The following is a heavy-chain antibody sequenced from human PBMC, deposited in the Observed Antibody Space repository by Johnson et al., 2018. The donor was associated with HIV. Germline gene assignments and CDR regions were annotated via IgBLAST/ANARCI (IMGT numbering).Heavy chain of an antibody. CDR2: ISSSGSAI. CDR1: GFMFNDYY. CDR3: ARSRNYACDI. Sequence: QMQLVESGGGLVKPGGSLRLSCTASGFMFNDYYMTWVRQAPGEGLEWVSYISSSGSAIYYADSVKGRFTMSRDNAKNSMFLQMNSLRADDTAVYYCARSRNYACDIWGQGTMVTVSS. V-gene: IGHV3-11*04. J-gene: IGHJ3*02. D-gene: IGHD1-1*01.